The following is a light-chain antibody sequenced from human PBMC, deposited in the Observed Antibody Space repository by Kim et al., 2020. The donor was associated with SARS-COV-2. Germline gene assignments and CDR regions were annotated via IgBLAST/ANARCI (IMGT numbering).Light chain of an antibody. CDR2: DAS. Sequence: EIVLTQSPATLSLSPGESATLSCRASQNVRSDLAWYQQKPGQAPRLLMYDASTRATGIPARFSGSGSGTDFTLTISTLEPEDSAVYYCQQRIRWPIAFGQGTRLEIK. CDR3: QQRIRWPIA. J-gene: IGKJ5*01. CDR1: QNVRSD. V-gene: IGKV3-11*01.